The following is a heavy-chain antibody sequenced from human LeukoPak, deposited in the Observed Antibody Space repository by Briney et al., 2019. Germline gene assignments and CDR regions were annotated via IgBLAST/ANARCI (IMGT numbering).Heavy chain of an antibody. D-gene: IGHD3-10*01. CDR1: GGAIISSYC. J-gene: IGHJ4*02. CDR3: ARHWEYGSGSYARIDY. V-gene: IGHV4-39*01. Sequence: SETLSLTCTVSGGAIISSYCWDWIRQPPGKGLEWIGSVYWSGSTHYNPSLKSRVTKSVDTSENHFSLKLISVTAADTAVYYCARHWEYGSGSYARIDYWGQGTLVTVSS. CDR2: VYWSGST.